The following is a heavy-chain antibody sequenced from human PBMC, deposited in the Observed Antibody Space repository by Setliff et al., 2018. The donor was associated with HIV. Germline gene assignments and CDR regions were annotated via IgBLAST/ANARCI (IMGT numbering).Heavy chain of an antibody. V-gene: IGHV4-38-2*01. Sequence: SQTLSLTCAASGYSINSGFSRAWIRQPPGQGPQWIGSIYQSGSIYYNPSLQSRVTISVDSSKNQFSLNLFSVTAADTAVYYCARPRRVRSRTWYWFDIWGQGTLVTVSS. D-gene: IGHD2-2*01. J-gene: IGHJ5*02. CDR2: IYQSGSI. CDR3: ARPRRVRSRTWYWFDI. CDR1: GYSINSGFS.